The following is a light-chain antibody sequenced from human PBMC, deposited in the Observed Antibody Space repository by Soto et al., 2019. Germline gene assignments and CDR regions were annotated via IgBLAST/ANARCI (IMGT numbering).Light chain of an antibody. CDR3: SSHAGSINLI. Sequence: QSALTQPPSASGSPGQSVTISCTGTSSDVGGSGYVSWYQQHPGKAPKLIIHEVNKRPSGVPDRFSGSKSGNTASLTVSGLQPEDEADYYCSSHAGSINLIFGGGTKLTVL. J-gene: IGLJ2*01. V-gene: IGLV2-8*01. CDR1: SSDVGGSGY. CDR2: EVN.